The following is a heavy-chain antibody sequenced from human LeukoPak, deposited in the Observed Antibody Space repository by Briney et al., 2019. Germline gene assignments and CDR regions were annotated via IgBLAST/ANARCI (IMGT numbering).Heavy chain of an antibody. V-gene: IGHV4-59*01. D-gene: IGHD1-26*01. Sequence: PSETLSLTCTVSGGSLSSYYWSWIRQPPGKGLEWIGYIYSRGLTRGSTNYNPSLKSRVTLSVDTSKNQFSLKLSSVTAADTAVYYCARDQEYSGSYYRYFDFRGQGALVTVSS. CDR2: IYSRGLTRGST. CDR1: GGSLSSYY. J-gene: IGHJ4*02. CDR3: ARDQEYSGSYYRYFDF.